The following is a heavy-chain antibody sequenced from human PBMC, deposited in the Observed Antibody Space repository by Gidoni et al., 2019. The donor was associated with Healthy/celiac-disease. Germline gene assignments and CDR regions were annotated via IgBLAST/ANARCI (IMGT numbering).Heavy chain of an antibody. CDR3: ARAQELGYCSGGSCLKGCLFDY. V-gene: IGHV4-34*01. D-gene: IGHD2-15*01. J-gene: IGHJ4*02. CDR1: GGSFSGYY. Sequence: QVQLQQWGAGLLKPSETLSLTCAVYGGSFSGYYWSWIRQPPGKGLEWIGEINHSGSTNYNPSLKSRVTISVDTSKNQFSLKLSSVTAADTAVYYCARAQELGYCSGGSCLKGCLFDYWGQGTLVTVSS. CDR2: INHSGST.